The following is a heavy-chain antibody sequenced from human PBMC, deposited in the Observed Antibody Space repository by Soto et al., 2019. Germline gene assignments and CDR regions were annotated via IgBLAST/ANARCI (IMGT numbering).Heavy chain of an antibody. D-gene: IGHD2-15*01. V-gene: IGHV6-1*01. J-gene: IGHJ6*03. Sequence: PSQTLSLTCVVCGESVSSNSAAWNWITQSPSRGLEWLGRTYYRSKWYKDYAVSVKSRITINPDTSKNQFSLQLNAVTPEDTAVYYCVRGVAANADFMDVWGKGTTVTVSS. CDR2: TYYRSKWYK. CDR3: VRGVAANADFMDV. CDR1: GESVSSNSAA.